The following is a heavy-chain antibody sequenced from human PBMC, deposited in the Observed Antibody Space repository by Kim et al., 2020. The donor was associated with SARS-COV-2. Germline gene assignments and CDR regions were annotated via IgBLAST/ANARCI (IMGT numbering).Heavy chain of an antibody. CDR2: MFYSGST. V-gene: IGHV4-39*07. Sequence: SETLSLTCTVSGGSISSSTYYWGWIRQPPGKGLEWIGSMFYSGSTYYNPSTKSRVTISVDTSKNQFSLKLTSVTAADTAVYYCARHLVVRGVTYNWFDSWGQGTRVTVSS. D-gene: IGHD3-10*01. CDR3: ARHLVVRGVTYNWFDS. CDR1: GGSISSSTYY. J-gene: IGHJ5*01.